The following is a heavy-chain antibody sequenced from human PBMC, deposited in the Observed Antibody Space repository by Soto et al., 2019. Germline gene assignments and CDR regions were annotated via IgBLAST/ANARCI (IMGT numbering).Heavy chain of an antibody. CDR2: INHSGST. Sequence: QVQLQQWGAGLLKPSETLSLTCAVYGGSFSGYYWSWIRQPPGKGLEWIGEINHSGSTNYNPSLKRRVTISVDTSKNQFSLKLSSVTAADTALYYCARRYDYWGQGTLVTVSS. V-gene: IGHV4-34*01. CDR1: GGSFSGYY. CDR3: ARRYDY. D-gene: IGHD1-26*01. J-gene: IGHJ4*02.